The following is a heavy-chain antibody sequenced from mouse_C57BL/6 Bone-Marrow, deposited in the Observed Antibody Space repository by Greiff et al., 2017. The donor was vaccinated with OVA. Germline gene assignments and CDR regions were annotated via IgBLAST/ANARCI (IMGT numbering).Heavy chain of an antibody. CDR1: GFSLTSYG. CDR3: ASDPSTTVVAKGVDY. D-gene: IGHD1-1*01. J-gene: IGHJ2*01. Sequence: VKLQESGPGLVAPSQSLSITCTVSGFSLTSYGVDWVRQSPGKGLEWLGVIWGVGSTNYNSAHKSRLSISKDNSKSQVFLKMNGLQTDDTAMYYCASDPSTTVVAKGVDYWGQGTTLTVSS. CDR2: IWGVGST. V-gene: IGHV2-6*01.